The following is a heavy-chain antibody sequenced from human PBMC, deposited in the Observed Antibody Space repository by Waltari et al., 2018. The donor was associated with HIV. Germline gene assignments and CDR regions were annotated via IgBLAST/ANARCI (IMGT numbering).Heavy chain of an antibody. D-gene: IGHD3-16*01. Sequence: QVQLVQSGAEVKKPGASVKVSCKASGYTITGYFLHWVRQAPGQGLEWMERLNPSSGKTNYAQKFQGRVTMTSDTSINTAYMELSSLRSDDTAVYYCARDMGPFNNWGQGTLVTVSS. CDR1: GYTITGYF. V-gene: IGHV1-2*06. CDR3: ARDMGPFNN. J-gene: IGHJ4*02. CDR2: LNPSSGKT.